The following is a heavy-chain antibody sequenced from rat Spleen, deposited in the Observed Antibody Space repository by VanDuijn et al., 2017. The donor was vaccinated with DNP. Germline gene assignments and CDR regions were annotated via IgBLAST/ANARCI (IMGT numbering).Heavy chain of an antibody. J-gene: IGHJ2*01. V-gene: IGHV5S13*01. Sequence: EVQLVESGGGLVQPGRSLKLSCAASGFTFSNYGMAWVRQAPTKGLEWVASITNSGGSTYYRDSVKGRFTISRDNAYSTLYLQMDSLRSEDTATYYCARGYGYNDYWGQGVMVTVSS. CDR1: GFTFSNYG. D-gene: IGHD1-9*01. CDR3: ARGYGYNDY. CDR2: ITNSGGST.